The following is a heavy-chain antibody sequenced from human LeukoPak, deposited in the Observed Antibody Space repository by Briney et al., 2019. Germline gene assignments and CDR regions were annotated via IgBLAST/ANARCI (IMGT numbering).Heavy chain of an antibody. CDR3: AKDLISPRSAGSSEKLDY. CDR2: ISSSSSTI. V-gene: IGHV3-48*01. Sequence: PGGSLRLSCAASGFTFSSYSMNWVRQAPGKGLEWVSYISSSSSTIYYADSVKGRFTISRDNAKNSLYLQMNSLRAEDTAVYYCAKDLISPRSAGSSEKLDYWGQGTLVTVSS. CDR1: GFTFSSYS. J-gene: IGHJ4*02. D-gene: IGHD3-10*01.